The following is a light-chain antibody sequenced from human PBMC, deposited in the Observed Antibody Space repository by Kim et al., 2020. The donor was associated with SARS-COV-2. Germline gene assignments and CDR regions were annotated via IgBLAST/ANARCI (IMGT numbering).Light chain of an antibody. V-gene: IGLV7-43*01. CDR2: STN. Sequence: TQAGNSYSYPNCVPQKPDQAPRPLIYSTNRKHSSTPARLSGSLLGGKAALTLSAVQPEDEADYFCLLHYAGTQVFGGGTKLTGL. CDR3: LLHYAGTQV. J-gene: IGLJ2*01. CDR1: TQAGNSYSY.